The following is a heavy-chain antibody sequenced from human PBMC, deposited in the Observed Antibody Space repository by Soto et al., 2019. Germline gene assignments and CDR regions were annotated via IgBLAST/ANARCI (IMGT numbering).Heavy chain of an antibody. V-gene: IGHV3-23*01. CDR1: GFTFSSYS. CDR2: VGGGGDNI. CDR3: AKRDSGSGRSPPLINS. J-gene: IGHJ4*02. Sequence: QLLESGGGLVQPGGSLRLSCAASGFTFSSYSMNWVRQAPGKGLQCVATVGGGGDNIFYADSVKGRFTISRDDSQNMVFLQMNSLRPEDTAVYFCAKRDSGSGRSPPLINSWGQGTLVTVSS. D-gene: IGHD3-10*01.